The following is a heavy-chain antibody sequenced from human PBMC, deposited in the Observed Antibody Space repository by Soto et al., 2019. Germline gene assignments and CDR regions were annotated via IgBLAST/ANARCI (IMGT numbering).Heavy chain of an antibody. CDR3: ARDRSLHTPYYYYYYGMDV. V-gene: IGHV4-59*01. J-gene: IGHJ6*02. Sequence: SSETLSLTCTVSGGSISSYYWSWIRQPPGKGLEWIGYIYYSGSTNYNPSLKSRVTISVDTSKNQFSLKLSSVTAADTAVYYCARDRSLHTPYYYYYYGMDVWGQGTTVTVSS. CDR2: IYYSGST. CDR1: GGSISSYY.